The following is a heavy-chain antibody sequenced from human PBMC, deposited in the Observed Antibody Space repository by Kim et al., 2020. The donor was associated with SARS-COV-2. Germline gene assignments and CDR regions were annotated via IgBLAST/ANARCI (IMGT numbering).Heavy chain of an antibody. Sequence: GGSLSLSCAASGFTFSSYGMHWVRQAPGKGLEWVAVISYDGSNKYYADSVKGRFTISRDNSKNMLYLQMNSLRAEDTAVYYCAKGSGTYDFWSGYLDPDYYYYYGMDVWGQGTTVTVSS. D-gene: IGHD3-3*01. CDR2: ISYDGSNK. CDR1: GFTFSSYG. CDR3: AKGSGTYDFWSGYLDPDYYYYYGMDV. V-gene: IGHV3-30*18. J-gene: IGHJ6*02.